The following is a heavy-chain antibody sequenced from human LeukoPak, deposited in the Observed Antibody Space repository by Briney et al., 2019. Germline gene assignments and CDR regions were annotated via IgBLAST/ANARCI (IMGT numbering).Heavy chain of an antibody. CDR1: GGSISSSRYY. V-gene: IGHV4-39*01. Sequence: SETLSLTCTVSGGSISSSRYYWSWIRQPPGKGLEWIGSIYYSGSTYYNPSLKSRVTISVDTSKNQFSLKLSSVTAADTAVYYCVRGYYDSSGYYMVYWGQGTLVTVSS. D-gene: IGHD3-22*01. CDR3: VRGYYDSSGYYMVY. J-gene: IGHJ4*02. CDR2: IYYSGST.